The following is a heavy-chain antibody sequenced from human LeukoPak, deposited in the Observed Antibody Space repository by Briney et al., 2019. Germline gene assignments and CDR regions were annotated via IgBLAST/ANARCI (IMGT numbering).Heavy chain of an antibody. J-gene: IGHJ6*02. CDR3: AITQLPRIYYYGMDV. D-gene: IGHD2-2*01. V-gene: IGHV3-7*03. Sequence: GGSLRLSCEASGFTFSTYWMKWVRQAPGKGLEWVANIKQDGSQKYYVDSVKGRFIISRDNAKNSLYLQMNSVRAEDTAVYYCAITQLPRIYYYGMDVWGQGTTVTVSS. CDR2: IKQDGSQK. CDR1: GFTFSTYW.